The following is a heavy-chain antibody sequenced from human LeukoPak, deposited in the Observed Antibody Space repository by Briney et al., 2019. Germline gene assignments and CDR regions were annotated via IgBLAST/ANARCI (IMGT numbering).Heavy chain of an antibody. CDR3: ARDSERRDGFSLYFFDY. D-gene: IGHD5-24*01. CDR1: GFTFSSYT. CDR2: ISSGSTYR. J-gene: IGHJ4*02. V-gene: IGHV3-21*01. Sequence: GGSLRLSCAGSGFTFSSYTMNWIRQAPGKGLEWVPSISSGSTYRYYADSLKGRLTISRDNAENSLFLQMDSLRAEDTALYYCARDSERRDGFSLYFFDYWGRGTPVTVSS.